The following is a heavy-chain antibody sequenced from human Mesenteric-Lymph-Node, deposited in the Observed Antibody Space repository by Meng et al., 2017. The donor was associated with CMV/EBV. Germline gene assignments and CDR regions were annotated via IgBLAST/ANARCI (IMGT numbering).Heavy chain of an antibody. CDR2: INHSGST. D-gene: IGHD3-3*01. CDR3: ATYPAGYDFWSGYPGGWFDP. Sequence: GSLRLSCAVYGGSFSGYYWSWIRQPPGKGLEWIGEINHSGSTNYNPSLKSRVTISVDTSKNQFSLKLSSVTAADTAVYYCATYPAGYDFWSGYPGGWFDPWGQGTLVTVSS. J-gene: IGHJ5*02. V-gene: IGHV4-34*01. CDR1: GGSFSGYY.